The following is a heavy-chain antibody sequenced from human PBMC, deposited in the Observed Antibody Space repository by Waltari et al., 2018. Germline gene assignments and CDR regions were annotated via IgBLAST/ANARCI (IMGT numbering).Heavy chain of an antibody. CDR3: ASGRSYYDILTGYSI. Sequence: EVQLVESGGGLVKPGGSLRLSCAASGFTFSSYSMNWVRQAPGKGLEWVSSISSSSSYIYYADSVKGRFTISRDNAKNSLYLQMNSLRAEDTAVYYCASGRSYYDILTGYSIWGQGTMVTVSS. CDR1: GFTFSSYS. J-gene: IGHJ3*02. CDR2: ISSSSSYI. D-gene: IGHD3-9*01. V-gene: IGHV3-21*01.